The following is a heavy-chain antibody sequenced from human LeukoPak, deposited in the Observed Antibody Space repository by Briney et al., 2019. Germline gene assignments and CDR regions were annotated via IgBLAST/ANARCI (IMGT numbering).Heavy chain of an antibody. CDR3: ARPLESYYYMDV. Sequence: GGSLRLSCAASGFTFSRYSMNWVRQAPGKGLEWVSYISSKNVIYYADSVKGRLTISRDNAKNSLYLQMNSLRAEDTAVYYCARPLESYYYMDVWGKGTTVTVSS. CDR1: GFTFSRYS. J-gene: IGHJ6*03. CDR2: ISSKNVI. V-gene: IGHV3-48*04. D-gene: IGHD3-3*01.